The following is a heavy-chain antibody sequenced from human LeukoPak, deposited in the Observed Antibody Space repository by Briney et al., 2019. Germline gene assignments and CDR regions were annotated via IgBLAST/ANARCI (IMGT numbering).Heavy chain of an antibody. CDR3: ARDGDRSDY. Sequence: GSLRLSCAGSGFTFSSYSMKWVRQAPGEGLEWVSSISSSSSYKYYADSVKGRFTISRDNAKNSLYLQMNSLRAEDTAVYYCARDGDRSDYWGQGTLVTVSS. J-gene: IGHJ4*02. V-gene: IGHV3-21*01. CDR1: GFTFSSYS. CDR2: ISSSSSYK.